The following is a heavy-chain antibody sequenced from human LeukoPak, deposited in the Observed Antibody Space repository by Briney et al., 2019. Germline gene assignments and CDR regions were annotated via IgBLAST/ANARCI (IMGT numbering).Heavy chain of an antibody. Sequence: ASVKVSCKASGYTFTSYGISWVRQAPGQGLEWMGWISAYNGNTNYAQKLQGRVTMTTDTSTSTAYMELRSLRSDDTVVYYCARDDFWSGYYPFDYWGQGTLVTVSS. CDR1: GYTFTSYG. D-gene: IGHD3-3*01. V-gene: IGHV1-18*01. J-gene: IGHJ4*02. CDR2: ISAYNGNT. CDR3: ARDDFWSGYYPFDY.